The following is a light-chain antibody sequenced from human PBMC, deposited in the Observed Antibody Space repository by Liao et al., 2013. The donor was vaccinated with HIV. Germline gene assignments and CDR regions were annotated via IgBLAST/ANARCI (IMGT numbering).Light chain of an antibody. CDR1: NIGDKS. CDR2: FDN. V-gene: IGLV3-21*01. Sequence: SYELTQPPSVSVAPGQTARITCGGKNIGDKSVQWYQQKPGQAPVLVMYFDNARPSGIPERFSGSNSGNTATLTISATQAMDAADYYCQAWHSSTGVFGGGTKLTV. J-gene: IGLJ3*02. CDR3: QAWHSSTGV.